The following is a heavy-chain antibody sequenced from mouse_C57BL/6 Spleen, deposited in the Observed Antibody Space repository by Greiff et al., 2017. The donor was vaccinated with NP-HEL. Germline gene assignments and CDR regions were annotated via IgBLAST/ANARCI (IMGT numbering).Heavy chain of an antibody. CDR1: GYTFTSYG. Sequence: VQVVESGAELARPGASVKLSCKASGYTFTSYGISWVKQRTGQGLEWIGEIYPRSGNTYYNEKFKGKATLTADKSSSTAYMELRSLTSEDSAVYFCARESDGYYDWGQGTTLTVSS. D-gene: IGHD2-3*01. V-gene: IGHV1-81*01. CDR2: IYPRSGNT. J-gene: IGHJ2*01. CDR3: ARESDGYYD.